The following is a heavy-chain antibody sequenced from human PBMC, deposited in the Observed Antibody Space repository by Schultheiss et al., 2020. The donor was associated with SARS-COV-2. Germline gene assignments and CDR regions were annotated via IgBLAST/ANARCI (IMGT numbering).Heavy chain of an antibody. J-gene: IGHJ3*02. CDR2: ISSSSSYI. CDR3: AREAADAFDI. D-gene: IGHD6-13*01. CDR1: GFTFSNYW. Sequence: GGSLRLSCLASGFTFSNYWMNWVRQAPGKGLEWVSSISSSSSYIYYADSVKGRFTISRDNGNNSLYLQMNSLRAEDTAVYYCAREAADAFDIWGQGTMVTVSS. V-gene: IGHV3-21*01.